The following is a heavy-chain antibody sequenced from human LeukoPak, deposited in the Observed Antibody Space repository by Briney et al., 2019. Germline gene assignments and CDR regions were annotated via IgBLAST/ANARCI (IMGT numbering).Heavy chain of an antibody. Sequence: ASETLSLTCTVSGGSIRSSYYYWGWIRQPPGKGLEWIGSIYDSGSTNYNPSLKSRVTISVDTSKNQFSLKLSSVTAADTAVYYCARGCGFYYSSGSYCYWGQGTLVTVSS. V-gene: IGHV4-39*07. CDR3: ARGCGFYYSSGSYCY. D-gene: IGHD3-10*01. J-gene: IGHJ4*02. CDR1: GGSIRSSYYY. CDR2: IYDSGST.